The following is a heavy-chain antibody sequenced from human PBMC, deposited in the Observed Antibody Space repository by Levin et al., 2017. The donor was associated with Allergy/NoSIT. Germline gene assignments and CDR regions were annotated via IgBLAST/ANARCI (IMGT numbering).Heavy chain of an antibody. CDR1: GFSLTTSAMC. Sequence: SGPTLVKPTQTLTLTCTFSGFSLTTSAMCVSWIRQPPGKALEWLARIDWDDDKYYSTSLKTRLSISKDTPKNQVVLTMTNMDPVDTATYYCARSSPGGFSYGHHFDFWGQGTLVAVSS. CDR3: ARSSPGGFSYGHHFDF. CDR2: IDWDDDK. V-gene: IGHV2-70*11. D-gene: IGHD5-18*01. J-gene: IGHJ4*02.